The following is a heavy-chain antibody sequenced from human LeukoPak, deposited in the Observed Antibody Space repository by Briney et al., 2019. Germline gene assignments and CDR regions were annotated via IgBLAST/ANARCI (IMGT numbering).Heavy chain of an antibody. V-gene: IGHV3-23*01. CDR1: GFTYSNYA. D-gene: IGHD6-19*01. J-gene: IGHJ1*01. CDR2: ISSGGHST. CDR3: AKGAGQWLVPSEYFQY. Sequence: GGSLRLSCAASGFTYSNYAMTWVRQAPGKGLEWVSSISSGGHSTYYAGSVKGRFTISRDNSKNTLYLQMNSLRAEDTAVYYCAKGAGQWLVPSEYFQYWGQGTLVAVSS.